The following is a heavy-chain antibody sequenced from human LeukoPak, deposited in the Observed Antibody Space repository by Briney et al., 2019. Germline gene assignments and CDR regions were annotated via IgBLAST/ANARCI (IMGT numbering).Heavy chain of an antibody. D-gene: IGHD6-6*01. CDR3: ARPHSYSSSSGRSRYDYYYMDV. Sequence: ASVKVSCKASGGTFGSYAISWVRQAPGQGLEWMGGIIPMFETTNYAQKFQGRVTITADGSTRTAYMELSSLRSEDTAVYYCARPHSYSSSSGRSRYDYYYMDVWGKGTTVTVSS. CDR1: GGTFGSYA. J-gene: IGHJ6*03. V-gene: IGHV1-69*13. CDR2: IIPMFETT.